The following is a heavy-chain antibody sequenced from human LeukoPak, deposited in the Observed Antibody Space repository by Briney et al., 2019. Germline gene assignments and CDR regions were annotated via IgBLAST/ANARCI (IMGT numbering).Heavy chain of an antibody. CDR3: ARQGQWLSTFDY. V-gene: IGHV4-39*01. Sequence: PSETLSLTCTVSGGSISCSSYYWGWIRQPPGKGLEWIGSIYYSGSTYYNPSLKSRVTISVDTSKNQFSLKLSSVTAADTAVYYCARQGQWLSTFDYWGQGTLVTVSS. J-gene: IGHJ4*02. CDR2: IYYSGST. CDR1: GGSISCSSYY. D-gene: IGHD6-19*01.